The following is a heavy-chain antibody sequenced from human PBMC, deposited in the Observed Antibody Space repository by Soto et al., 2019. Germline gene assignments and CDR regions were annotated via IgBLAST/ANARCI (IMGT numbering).Heavy chain of an antibody. CDR1: GYTFPSYG. Sequence: QVQLVQSGGEVKKPGAAVTVSCKASGYTFPSYGITWVRQAPGQGLEWMGWISASNGNTNYAQKLQGRVTMTTDTSTSTAYMELRSLRSDDTAVYYCATSSEWLTLNAFDMWGQGTMVTVSS. CDR3: ATSSEWLTLNAFDM. CDR2: ISASNGNT. D-gene: IGHD5-12*01. J-gene: IGHJ3*02. V-gene: IGHV1-18*01.